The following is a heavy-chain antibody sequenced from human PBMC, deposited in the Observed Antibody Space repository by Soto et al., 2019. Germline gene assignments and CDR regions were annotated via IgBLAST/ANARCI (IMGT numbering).Heavy chain of an antibody. CDR2: ISSSSTI. V-gene: IGHV3-48*02. CDR1: GFTFSTYG. J-gene: IGHJ6*02. CDR3: ARGRGDYYYYAMDV. Sequence: EVQLVESGGGLVRPGGSLRLSCAASGFTFSTYGMNWVRQAPGKGLEWVSYISSSSTIYYADSVKGRFTISRDNAKNSLFLQMNSLRDEDTAVYYCARGRGDYYYYAMDVWGQGPTVTVSS.